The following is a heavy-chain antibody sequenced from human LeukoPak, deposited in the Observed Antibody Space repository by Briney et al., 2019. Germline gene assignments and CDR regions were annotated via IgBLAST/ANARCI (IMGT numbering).Heavy chain of an antibody. V-gene: IGHV1-69*06. J-gene: IGHJ4*02. Sequence: GASVKVSCKASGDTFSNHPINWVRQAPGQGLEWLGMIIPIFNSLKYAEKFQGRLTITAEKATTTAYLELSSLESEDTAVYYCARGAKRWLQFKTSAGFDYWGQGTLVTVST. CDR1: GDTFSNHP. CDR3: ARGAKRWLQFKTSAGFDY. CDR2: IIPIFNSL. D-gene: IGHD5-24*01.